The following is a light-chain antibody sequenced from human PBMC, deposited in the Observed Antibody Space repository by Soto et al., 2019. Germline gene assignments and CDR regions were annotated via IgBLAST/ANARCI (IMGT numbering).Light chain of an antibody. Sequence: QSALTQPASVSGSPGQSITVCCTVPSSDVGTYVLVSWYQQNPGRPSKLIIFAGTNRPSGLSTRCSGSQSGNTASLTISGLQAEDEADYYCCSSAGSTTADVFGPGPKVTVL. CDR3: CSSAGSTTADV. J-gene: IGLJ1*01. CDR2: AGT. CDR1: SSDVGTYVL. V-gene: IGLV2-23*01.